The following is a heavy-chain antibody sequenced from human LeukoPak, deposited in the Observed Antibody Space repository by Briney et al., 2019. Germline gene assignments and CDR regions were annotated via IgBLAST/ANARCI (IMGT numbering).Heavy chain of an antibody. CDR3: ANPPLPAAIGYFYYGVDV. V-gene: IGHV3-33*06. CDR1: GFPFSRYG. Sequence: PGGSLRLSCGASGFPFSRYGMHWVRQAPGKGLEWVAVIWYDGRNKYYADSVKGRFSISRDSSKNTVYLQINSLRAEDTAVYYCANPPLPAAIGYFYYGVDVWGQGTTVTVSS. CDR2: IWYDGRNK. J-gene: IGHJ6*02. D-gene: IGHD2-2*02.